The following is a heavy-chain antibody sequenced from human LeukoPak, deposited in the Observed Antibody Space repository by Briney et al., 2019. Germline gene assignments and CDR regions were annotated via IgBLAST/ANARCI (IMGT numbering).Heavy chain of an antibody. V-gene: IGHV3-53*01. CDR2: TYSGGRT. Sequence: PGGSLRLSCAASGFTVTRNYMTWVRQAPGKGLEWVSVTYSGGRTYYEDSVKGRFTISRDNSKNTLYLQMNSLRAEDTAVYYCARVYYGSGSLHYYYYYMDVWGKGTTVTISS. J-gene: IGHJ6*03. CDR1: GFTVTRNY. CDR3: ARVYYGSGSLHYYYYYMDV. D-gene: IGHD3-10*01.